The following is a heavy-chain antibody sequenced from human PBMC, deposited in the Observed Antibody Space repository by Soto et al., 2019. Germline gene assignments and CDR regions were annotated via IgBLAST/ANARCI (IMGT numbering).Heavy chain of an antibody. CDR3: ARDFKVQRYYYYGMDV. Sequence: PGGSLRLSCAASGFTFSSYSMNWVRQAPGKGLEWVSYISSSSSTIYYADSVKGRFTISRDNAKNSLYLQMNSLRDEDTAVYYCARDFKVQRYYYYGMDVWGKGTTVTVSS. CDR1: GFTFSSYS. J-gene: IGHJ6*04. V-gene: IGHV3-48*02. D-gene: IGHD5-18*01. CDR2: ISSSSSTI.